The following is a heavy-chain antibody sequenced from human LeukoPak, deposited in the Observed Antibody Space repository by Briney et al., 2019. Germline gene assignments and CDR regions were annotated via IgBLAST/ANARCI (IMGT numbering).Heavy chain of an antibody. J-gene: IGHJ3*02. D-gene: IGHD2-2*01. CDR2: IKQDGSEK. CDR3: ARPLGYCSSTSCPNDAFDI. CDR1: GFTFSSYW. Sequence: PGGSLRLSCAASGFTFSSYWMSWDRQAPGKGLEWVANIKQDGSEKYYVDSVKGRFTISRDNAKNSLYLQMNSLRAEDTAVYYCARPLGYCSSTSCPNDAFDIWGQGTMVTVSS. V-gene: IGHV3-7*01.